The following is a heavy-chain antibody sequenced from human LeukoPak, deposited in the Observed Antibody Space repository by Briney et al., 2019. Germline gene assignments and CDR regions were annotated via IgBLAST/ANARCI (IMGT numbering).Heavy chain of an antibody. CDR3: ARGWGQRGGFDY. D-gene: IGHD1-26*01. Sequence: GSVKVSCKASGYTFTGYYMHWVRQAPGQGLEWMGWISPNSGGTNYAQKFQGRVTMTRDTSTSTVYMELSSLRSEDTAVYYCARGWGQRGGFDYWGQGTLVTVSS. J-gene: IGHJ4*02. V-gene: IGHV1-2*02. CDR2: ISPNSGGT. CDR1: GYTFTGYY.